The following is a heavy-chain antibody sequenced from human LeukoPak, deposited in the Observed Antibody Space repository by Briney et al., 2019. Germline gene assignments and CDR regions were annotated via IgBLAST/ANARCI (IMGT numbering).Heavy chain of an antibody. Sequence: GGSLRLSCATSRFFFSTYAMHWVRQAPGKGLEWVAFIHYDGSKTYYAAYVKGRFTISRDNSKNILYLQMDSLRVEDTAVYYCAKGFPPDDWGQGTLVTVSS. V-gene: IGHV3-30*02. D-gene: IGHD3-10*01. J-gene: IGHJ4*02. CDR2: IHYDGSKT. CDR3: AKGFPPDD. CDR1: RFFFSTYA.